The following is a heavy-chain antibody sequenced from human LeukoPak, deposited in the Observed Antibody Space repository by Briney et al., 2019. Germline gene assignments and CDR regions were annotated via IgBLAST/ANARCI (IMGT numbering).Heavy chain of an antibody. D-gene: IGHD5-18*01. CDR1: GYSFSDFY. CDR3: ARDYSDGYNRRDAFDV. V-gene: IGHV1-2*02. Sequence: ASVKVTCKASGYSFSDFYIHWVRQAPGQGVEWMGWINPKSGDTTYAERFRGRVTMTRDTSFNTVYLELTSLYSDDTAVFYCARDYSDGYNRRDAFDVWGQGTTLIVSS. CDR2: INPKSGDT. J-gene: IGHJ3*01.